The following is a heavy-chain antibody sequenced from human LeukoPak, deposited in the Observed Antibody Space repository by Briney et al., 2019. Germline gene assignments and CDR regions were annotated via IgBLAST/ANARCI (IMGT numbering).Heavy chain of an antibody. V-gene: IGHV3-30*18. CDR1: GFTFSSYG. J-gene: IGHJ4*02. Sequence: PGGSLRLSRAASGFTFSSYGMHWVRQAPGKGLEWVAVISYDGSNKYYADSVKGRFTISRDNSKNTLYLQMNSLRAEDTAVYDCAKGSRELWFGELLFGYWGQGTLVTVSS. CDR2: ISYDGSNK. D-gene: IGHD3-10*01. CDR3: AKGSRELWFGELLFGY.